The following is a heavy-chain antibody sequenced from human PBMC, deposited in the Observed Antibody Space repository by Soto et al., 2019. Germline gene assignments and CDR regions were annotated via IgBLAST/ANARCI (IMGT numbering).Heavy chain of an antibody. J-gene: IGHJ3*02. CDR1: GYTFTSYG. CDR2: ISAYNGDT. V-gene: IGHV1-18*01. D-gene: IGHD2-15*01. Sequence: GASVKVSCKASGYTFTSYGISWVRQAPGQGLEWMGWISAYNGDTNYAQILQGRVTMTTDTSTSTAYMELRSLRSDDTAVYYCARYCSGGSCYGAFDIWGQGTMVTVS. CDR3: ARYCSGGSCYGAFDI.